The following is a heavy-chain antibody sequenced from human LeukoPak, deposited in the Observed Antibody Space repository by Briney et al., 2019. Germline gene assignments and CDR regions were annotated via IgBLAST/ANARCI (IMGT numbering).Heavy chain of an antibody. V-gene: IGHV1-2*02. J-gene: IGHJ4*02. Sequence: ASVKVSCKASEYTFTRYYMQWVRQAPGQGLEWMGWINPNSGGTNYAQKFQGRVTMTRETSISTAYMELSRLRSDDTAVYYCARDRAYSYGPFDYWGQGTLVTVSS. CDR1: EYTFTRYY. CDR3: ARDRAYSYGPFDY. D-gene: IGHD5-18*01. CDR2: INPNSGGT.